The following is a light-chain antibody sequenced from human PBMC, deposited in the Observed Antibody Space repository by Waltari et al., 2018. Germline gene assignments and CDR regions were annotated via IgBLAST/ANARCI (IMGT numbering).Light chain of an antibody. CDR3: QSADSTGTYWV. J-gene: IGLJ3*02. CDR2: KDS. Sequence: SYEVTQPPSVSVSPGQTARITCSGDALPKQFVYWYQQKPGQAPVLMIYKDSERSSGIPERFSGSRSGTTATLTISGAQAEDEAEYHCQSADSTGTYWVFGGGTKLTVL. V-gene: IGLV3-25*03. CDR1: ALPKQF.